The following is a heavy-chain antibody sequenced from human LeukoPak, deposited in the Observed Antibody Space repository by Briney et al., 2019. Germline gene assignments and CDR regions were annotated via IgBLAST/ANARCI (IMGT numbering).Heavy chain of an antibody. CDR3: ARVGGGDTAMVTRSYFDY. V-gene: IGHV3-21*04. J-gene: IGHJ4*02. D-gene: IGHD5-18*01. Sequence: GGSLRLSCAASGFTFSSYSMNWVRQAPGKGLEWVSSISSSSSYIYYADSVKGRFTISRDNAKNSLYLQMNSLRAEDTALYYCARVGGGDTAMVTRSYFDYWGQGTLVTVSS. CDR2: ISSSSSYI. CDR1: GFTFSSYS.